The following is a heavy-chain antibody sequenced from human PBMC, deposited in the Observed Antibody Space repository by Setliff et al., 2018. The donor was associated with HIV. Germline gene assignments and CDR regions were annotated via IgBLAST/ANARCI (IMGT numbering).Heavy chain of an antibody. V-gene: IGHV5-51*01. J-gene: IGHJ6*03. CDR1: EYSFSNYW. Sequence: PGESLKISCKGSEYSFSNYWIAWVRQVPGKGLEWMGIIYPGDSDTRYSPSFQGQVTMSADKSTNKFSLKLSSVTAADTAVYYCARVPTNPDFYYYYMDVWGKGTTVTVS. CDR3: ARVPTNPDFYYYYMDV. CDR2: IYPGDSDT.